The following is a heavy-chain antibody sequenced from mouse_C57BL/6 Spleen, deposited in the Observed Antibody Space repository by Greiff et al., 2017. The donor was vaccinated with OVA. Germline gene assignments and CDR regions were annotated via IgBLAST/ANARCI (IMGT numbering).Heavy chain of an antibody. D-gene: IGHD1-1*01. Sequence: VQLQQSGPELVKPGASVKISCKASGYAFSSSWMNWVKQRPGKGLEWIGRIYPGDGDTNYNGKFKGKATLTADKSSSTAYMQLSSLTSEDSAVYFCARSDLITTVVDYWGQGTTLTVSS. CDR2: IYPGDGDT. CDR3: ARSDLITTVVDY. J-gene: IGHJ2*01. CDR1: GYAFSSSW. V-gene: IGHV1-82*01.